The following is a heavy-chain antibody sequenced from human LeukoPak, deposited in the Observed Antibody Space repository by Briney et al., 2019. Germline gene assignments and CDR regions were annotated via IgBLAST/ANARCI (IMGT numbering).Heavy chain of an antibody. Sequence: AGGSLRLSCAASEFTFDDYGMSWVRQAPGKGLEWVSGITWDSDTTGYADSVKGRFTISRDNAKNSLYLQMNSLRAEDTALYYCARAYTSSRHYYYYYMDVWGKGTTVTVSS. V-gene: IGHV3-20*04. CDR2: ITWDSDTT. CDR1: EFTFDDYG. D-gene: IGHD6-13*01. J-gene: IGHJ6*03. CDR3: ARAYTSSRHYYYYYMDV.